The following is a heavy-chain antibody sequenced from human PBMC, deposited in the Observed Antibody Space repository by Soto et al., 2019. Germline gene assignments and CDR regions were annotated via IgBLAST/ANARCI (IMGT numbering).Heavy chain of an antibody. V-gene: IGHV4-61*01. J-gene: IGHJ6*02. CDR2: MYYTGVT. CDR1: GGSVRSGNHF. CDR3: ARGGEPLGYYGLDV. Sequence: PSETLSLTCSVSGGSVRSGNHFWNWIRQPPGRGLEWLGYMYYTGVTNYNPSLKSRVSMSVDTSKDQFSLNLTSLTAADTAVYYCARGGEPLGYYGLDVWGQ.